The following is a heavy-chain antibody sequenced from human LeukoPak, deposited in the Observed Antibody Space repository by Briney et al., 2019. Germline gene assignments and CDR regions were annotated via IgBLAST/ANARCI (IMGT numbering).Heavy chain of an antibody. CDR1: GFTFSSYA. V-gene: IGHV3-23*01. Sequence: PGGSLRLSCAASGFTFSSYAMSWVRQAPGKGLEWVSAISGSGGSTYYADSVKGRFTISRDNSKNTLYLQMNSLRAEDTAVYYCAKGHTNYYDSSGEFDYWGQGTLVTVSS. D-gene: IGHD3-22*01. J-gene: IGHJ4*02. CDR3: AKGHTNYYDSSGEFDY. CDR2: ISGSGGST.